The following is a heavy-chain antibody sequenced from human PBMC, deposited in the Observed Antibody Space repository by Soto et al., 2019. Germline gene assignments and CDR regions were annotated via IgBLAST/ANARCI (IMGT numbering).Heavy chain of an antibody. CDR2: NGGSGTNT. CDR1: GFTFSDYA. D-gene: IGHD2-15*01. CDR3: AIYIGGTPFSNFYGMDV. J-gene: IGHJ6*02. Sequence: PGGSLRLSCAASGFTFSDYAMTWVRQAPGKGLEWVSGNGGSGTNTYYADSVKGRFTVSRDNSKSTLYLQMNSLGVEDTAVYYCAIYIGGTPFSNFYGMDVWGQGTTVTVSS. V-gene: IGHV3-23*01.